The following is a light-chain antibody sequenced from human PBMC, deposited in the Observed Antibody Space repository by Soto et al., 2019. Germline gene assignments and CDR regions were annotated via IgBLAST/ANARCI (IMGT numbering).Light chain of an antibody. V-gene: IGLV2-8*01. J-gene: IGLJ2*01. Sequence: QSALTQPASVSGSPGQSITISCTGTSSDVGGYNCVSWFQQHPGKAPKLMIFEDIKRPSGVPDRFSASKSGNTASLTVSGLQAEDEADYYCSSYGGSDNLIFGGGTKLTVL. CDR3: SSYGGSDNLI. CDR1: SSDVGGYNC. CDR2: EDI.